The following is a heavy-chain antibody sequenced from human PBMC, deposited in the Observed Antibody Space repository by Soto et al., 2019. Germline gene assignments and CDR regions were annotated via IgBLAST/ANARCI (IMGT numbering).Heavy chain of an antibody. J-gene: IGHJ4*02. CDR3: ARRGSGSYYDY. CDR1: GFTFSNYA. V-gene: IGHV3-23*01. Sequence: EVQLLEFGGGLVQPGGSLRLSCAASGFTFSNYAMNWVRQAPVKGLEWVSVISGSGDSTYHADSVKGRFTISRDNSKNTLYLQWNSLRAEDTAVYYCARRGSGSYYDYWGQGTLVTVSS. D-gene: IGHD1-26*01. CDR2: ISGSGDST.